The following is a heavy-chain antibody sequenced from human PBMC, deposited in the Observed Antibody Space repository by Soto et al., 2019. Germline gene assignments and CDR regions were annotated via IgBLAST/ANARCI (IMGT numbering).Heavy chain of an antibody. D-gene: IGHD2-15*01. Sequence: SETLSLTCTVSGGSISSSSYYWGWIRQPPGKGLEWIGSIYYSGSTYYNPSLKSRVTISVDTSKNQFSLKLSSVTAADTAVYYCARQVRNSVVVAATLDYWGQGTLVTVSS. CDR2: IYYSGST. CDR1: GGSISSSSYY. J-gene: IGHJ4*02. CDR3: ARQVRNSVVVAATLDY. V-gene: IGHV4-39*01.